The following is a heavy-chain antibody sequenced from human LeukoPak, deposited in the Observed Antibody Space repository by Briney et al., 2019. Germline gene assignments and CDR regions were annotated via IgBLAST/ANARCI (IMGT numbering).Heavy chain of an antibody. CDR1: GGSISSYY. CDR3: ARLYYYNDGGLYYGPEAFDL. J-gene: IGHJ3*01. Sequence: SETLSLTCTVSGGSISSYYWSWIRQPPGKGLEWIGISTGTGNYNPSLKSRVSVSVDTSRNLVSLTLTSVTAADTGIYYCARLYYYNDGGLYYGPEAFDLWGQGTRVTVSS. CDR2: ISTGTG. D-gene: IGHD3-10*01. V-gene: IGHV4-59*12.